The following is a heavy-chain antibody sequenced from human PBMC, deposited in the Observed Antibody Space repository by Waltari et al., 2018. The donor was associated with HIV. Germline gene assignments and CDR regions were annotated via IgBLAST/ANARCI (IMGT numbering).Heavy chain of an antibody. V-gene: IGHV3-30-3*01. J-gene: IGHJ4*02. CDR3: ARGGKYGDYQYYFDS. Sequence: QEHLVESGGAVVQPGSSLRLSCAASGFTFSSYNMIWVRQAPGKGLEWVAVISYDGSSENYADCVKGRFPISRDNSEDTLYLQMHSLRPEDTAVYYCARGGKYGDYQYYFDSWGQGTLVTVSP. CDR2: ISYDGSSE. D-gene: IGHD4-17*01. CDR1: GFTFSSYN.